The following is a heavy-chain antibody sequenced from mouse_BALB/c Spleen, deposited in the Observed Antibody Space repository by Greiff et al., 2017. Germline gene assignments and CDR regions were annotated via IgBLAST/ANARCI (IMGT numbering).Heavy chain of an antibody. J-gene: IGHJ3*01. V-gene: IGHV14-1*02. CDR3: ARGSYGFAY. CDR2: IDPENGNT. CDR1: GFNIKDYY. D-gene: IGHD2-12*01. Sequence: EVQRVESGAELVRPGALVKLSCKASGFNIKDYYMHWVKQRPEQGLEWIGWIDPENGNTIYDPKFQGKASITADTSSNTAYLQLSSLTSEDTAVYYCARGSYGFAYWGQGTLVTVSA.